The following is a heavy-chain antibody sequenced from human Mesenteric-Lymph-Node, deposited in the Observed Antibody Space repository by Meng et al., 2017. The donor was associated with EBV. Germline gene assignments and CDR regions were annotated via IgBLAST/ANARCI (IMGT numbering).Heavy chain of an antibody. V-gene: IGHV3-23*01. Sequence: EVQLLESGGGLVQPGGSLRLSCAASGFTFSSYAMSWVRQAPGKGLEWVSAISGSGGSTYYADSVKGRFTISRDNSKNTLYLQMNSLRVEDTAVYYCARDPRLNNCFDPWGQGTLVTVSS. CDR3: ARDPRLNNCFDP. CDR1: GFTFSSYA. J-gene: IGHJ5*02. CDR2: ISGSGGST. D-gene: IGHD2-8*01.